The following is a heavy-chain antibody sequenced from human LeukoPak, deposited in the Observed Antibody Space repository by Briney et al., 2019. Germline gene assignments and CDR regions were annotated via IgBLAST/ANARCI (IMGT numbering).Heavy chain of an antibody. CDR3: ASLEEELGFY. CDR2: INTNTGNP. CDR1: GYTFTTYP. D-gene: IGHD3-16*01. V-gene: IGHV7-4-1*02. J-gene: IGHJ4*02. Sequence: GASVKVSCKASGYTFTTYPINWVRQAPGQGLEWMGWINTNTGNPTYAQGFTGRFVFSLDTSVSTAYLQISSLKAEDTAVYYCASLEEELGFYWGQGTLVTVSS.